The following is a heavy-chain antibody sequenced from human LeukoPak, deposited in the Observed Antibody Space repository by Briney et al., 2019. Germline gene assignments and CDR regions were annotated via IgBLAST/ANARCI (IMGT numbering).Heavy chain of an antibody. J-gene: IGHJ4*02. CDR2: IGGSGRTI. CDR3: ARDMGYCSGGSCYGRRYFDY. CDR1: GFTFSSYE. D-gene: IGHD2-15*01. V-gene: IGHV3-48*03. Sequence: GGSLRLSCAASGFTFSSYEMNWVRQAPGKGLEWVSYIGGSGRTIHYADSVKGRFTVSRDNAKNSLYLQMDSLRAEDTAVYYCARDMGYCSGGSCYGRRYFDYWGQGTLVTVSS.